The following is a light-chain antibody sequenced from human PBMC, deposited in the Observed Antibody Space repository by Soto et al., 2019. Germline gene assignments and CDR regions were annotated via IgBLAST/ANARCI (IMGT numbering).Light chain of an antibody. CDR1: SSNIGNNY. CDR2: DNN. J-gene: IGLJ2*01. V-gene: IGLV1-51*01. CDR3: GTWDSRLSAVV. Sequence: QSVLTQPPSVSAAPGQKVTISCSGSSSNIGNNYVSWYQHLPGTAPKLLIYDNNKRPSGIPDRFSGSKSGTSATLGITGLQTGDEAYYYCGTWDSRLSAVVFGGGTQLTVL.